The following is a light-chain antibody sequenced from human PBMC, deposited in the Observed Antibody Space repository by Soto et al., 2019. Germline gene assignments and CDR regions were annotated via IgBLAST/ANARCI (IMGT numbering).Light chain of an antibody. CDR1: SIDVGGYDY. J-gene: IGLJ3*02. CDR3: SSYAGSSNWV. CDR2: EVS. V-gene: IGLV2-8*01. Sequence: QSALTQPPSASGSPGQSVTISCTGTSIDVGGYDYVSWYQQEPGKAPKVMIYEVSQRPSGVPDRYSGSKSGNTAFLTVSGLQADDEAVYYCSSYAGSSNWVFGGGTKLTVL.